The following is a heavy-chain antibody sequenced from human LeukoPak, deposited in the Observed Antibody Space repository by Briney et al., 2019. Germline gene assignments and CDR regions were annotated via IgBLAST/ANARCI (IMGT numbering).Heavy chain of an antibody. D-gene: IGHD6-13*01. J-gene: IGHJ4*02. Sequence: GGSLRLSCAASGFTFSSYWMSWVRQAPGKGLEWVANIKQDGSEKYYVDPVKGRFTISRDNAKNSLYLQMNSLRAEDTAVYYCARRAAAAGRFYYFDYWGQGTLVTVSS. CDR2: IKQDGSEK. CDR1: GFTFSSYW. CDR3: ARRAAAAGRFYYFDY. V-gene: IGHV3-7*01.